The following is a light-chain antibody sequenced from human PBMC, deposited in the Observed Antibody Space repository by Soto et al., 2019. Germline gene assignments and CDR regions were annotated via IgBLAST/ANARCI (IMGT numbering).Light chain of an antibody. CDR2: GVS. J-gene: IGKJ4*01. V-gene: IGKV3-15*01. CDR1: QSFSST. CDR3: HQYDNWPPRT. Sequence: EIVMTQSPATMSVSPGESATLSCRASQSFSSTLAWYHQKPAQAPRLLIYGVSTRATGIPARFSGSGSGTESTLTISSLQSEEFAVYYCHQYDNWPPRTFGGGTTVEIK.